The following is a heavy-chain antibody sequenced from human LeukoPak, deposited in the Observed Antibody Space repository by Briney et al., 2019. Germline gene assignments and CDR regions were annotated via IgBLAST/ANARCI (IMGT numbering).Heavy chain of an antibody. Sequence: SPSETLSLTCTVSGGSISSYYWSWIRQPPGKGLEWIGYIYYSGSTNYSPSLKSRVTISVDTSKNQFSLKLSSVTAADTAVYYCARDYSSTSHYYYYGMDVWGQGTTATVSS. CDR3: ARDYSSTSHYYYYGMDV. V-gene: IGHV4-59*01. D-gene: IGHD2-2*01. CDR2: IYYSGST. J-gene: IGHJ6*02. CDR1: GGSISSYY.